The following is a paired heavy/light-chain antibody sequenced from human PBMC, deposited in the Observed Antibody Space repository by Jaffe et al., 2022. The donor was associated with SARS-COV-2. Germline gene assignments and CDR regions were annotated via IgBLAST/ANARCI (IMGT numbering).Heavy chain of an antibody. J-gene: IGHJ5*02. CDR1: GFAFDDYA. D-gene: IGHD2-8*01. CDR3: AKDGFRQMVTGWFDP. Sequence: EVQLVESGGGVVQPGGSLRLSCAASGFAFDDYAMHWVRQAPGKGLEWVSLISANGGSTYYADSVKGRFTISRDNSKNSLYLQMNSLRTEDTALYYCAKDGFRQMVTGWFDPWGQGTLVTVSS. CDR2: ISANGGST. V-gene: IGHV3-43*02.
Light chain of an antibody. CDR1: NIGSKS. J-gene: IGLJ2*01. CDR3: QVWDSSSDQGV. Sequence: SYVLTQPPSVSVAPGQTARITCAGNNIGSKSVHWYQQKPGQAPVLVVYDDSDRPSGIPERFSGSNSGNTATLTVTRVEAGDEADYYCQVWDSSSDQGVFGGGTKLTVL. CDR2: DDS. V-gene: IGLV3-21*02.